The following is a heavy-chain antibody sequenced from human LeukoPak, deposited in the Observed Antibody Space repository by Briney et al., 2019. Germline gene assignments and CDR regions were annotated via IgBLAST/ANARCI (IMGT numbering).Heavy chain of an antibody. J-gene: IGHJ5*02. D-gene: IGHD6-6*01. CDR3: ARDTGSSVSNWFDP. CDR1: GYTFSNYY. V-gene: IGHV1-46*01. Sequence: ASVKVSCKASGYTFSNYYMHWVRQAPGQGLEWMGIINPSGGSTNYAQKFQGRVTMTRDTSTSTVYMELSSLRYEDMAVYYCARDTGSSVSNWFDPWGQGTLVTVSS. CDR2: INPSGGST.